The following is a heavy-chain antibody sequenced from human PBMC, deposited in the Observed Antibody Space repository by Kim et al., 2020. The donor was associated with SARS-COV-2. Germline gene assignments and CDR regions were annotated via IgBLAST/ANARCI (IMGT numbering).Heavy chain of an antibody. CDR3: ANGDIVVVPARWVSFDY. D-gene: IGHD2-2*01. CDR1: GFTFSSYA. V-gene: IGHV3-23*01. Sequence: GGSLRLSCAASGFTFSSYAMSWVRQAPGKGLEWVSAISGSGGSTYYADSVKGRFTISRDNSKNTLYLQMNSLRAEDTAVYYCANGDIVVVPARWVSFDYWGQGTLVTVSS. J-gene: IGHJ4*02. CDR2: ISGSGGST.